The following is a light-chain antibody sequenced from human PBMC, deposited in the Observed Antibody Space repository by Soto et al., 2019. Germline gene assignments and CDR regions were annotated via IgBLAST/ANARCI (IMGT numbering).Light chain of an antibody. J-gene: IGKJ1*01. CDR3: QQYNDNWT. Sequence: DIQMTQSPSTLSASVVDRVTITCRASQSISSWLAWYQQKPGTAPKLLIYKASTLQTGVPSRFSGSGSGTEFTLTISSLQPDDFATYYCQQYNDNWTFGQGTKVEIK. CDR2: KAS. V-gene: IGKV1-5*03. CDR1: QSISSW.